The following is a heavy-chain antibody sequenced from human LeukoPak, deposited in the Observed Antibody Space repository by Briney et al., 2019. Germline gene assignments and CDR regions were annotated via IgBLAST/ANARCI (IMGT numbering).Heavy chain of an antibody. Sequence: ASVKVSCKASGYTFTSYAMNWVRQAPGQGLEWMGWINTNTGSPTYAQGFTGRFVFSLDTSVSTAYLQISSLKAEDTAVYYCARGGQLWFGELLIDYWGQGTLVTVSS. J-gene: IGHJ4*02. CDR2: INTNTGSP. CDR3: ARGGQLWFGELLIDY. V-gene: IGHV7-4-1*02. D-gene: IGHD3-10*01. CDR1: GYTFTSYA.